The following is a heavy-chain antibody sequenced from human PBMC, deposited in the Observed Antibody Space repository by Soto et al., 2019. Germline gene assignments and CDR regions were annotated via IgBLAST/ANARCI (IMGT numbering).Heavy chain of an antibody. Sequence: SETLSLTCAVYCGSFSGYYWSWIRQSPGKGLEWIGEMNHGGSTNYNPSLKSRVTISVDTSKNQFSLKLSSVTAADTAVYYCAKEKGYCINGVCYGGYFDYWGQGTLVTVSS. D-gene: IGHD2-8*01. CDR3: AKEKGYCINGVCYGGYFDY. J-gene: IGHJ4*02. V-gene: IGHV4-34*01. CDR1: CGSFSGYY. CDR2: MNHGGST.